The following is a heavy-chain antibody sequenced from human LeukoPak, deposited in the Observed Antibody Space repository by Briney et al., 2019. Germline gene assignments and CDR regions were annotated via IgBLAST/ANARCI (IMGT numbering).Heavy chain of an antibody. D-gene: IGHD1-26*01. J-gene: IGHJ5*02. CDR2: IIPIFGTA. CDR3: ARHIVGLLIEGDWFDP. Sequence: SVKVSCKASGGTFSSYAISWVRQAPGQGLEWMGGIIPIFGTANYAQKFQGRVTITADESTSTAYMELSSLRSEDTAVYYCARHIVGLLIEGDWFDPWGQGTLVTVSS. CDR1: GGTFSSYA. V-gene: IGHV1-69*01.